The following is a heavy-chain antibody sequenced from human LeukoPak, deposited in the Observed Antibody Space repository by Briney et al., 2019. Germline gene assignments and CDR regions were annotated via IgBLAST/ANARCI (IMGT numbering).Heavy chain of an antibody. CDR3: AREGGSIDWFDP. V-gene: IGHV1-8*02. CDR1: GGTFSSYD. J-gene: IGHJ5*02. D-gene: IGHD3-16*01. CDR2: MNPNSGNT. Sequence: GASVKVSCKASGGTFSSYDINWVRQATGQGLEWMGWMNPNSGNTGYAQKFQGRVTMTRNTSISTAYMELSSLRSEDTAVYYCAREGGSIDWFDPWGQGTLVTVSS.